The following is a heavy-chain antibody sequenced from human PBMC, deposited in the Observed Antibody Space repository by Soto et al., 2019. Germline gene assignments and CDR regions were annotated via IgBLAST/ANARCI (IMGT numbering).Heavy chain of an antibody. D-gene: IGHD3-3*01. CDR3: TTDVITIFGVVPGLY. V-gene: IGHV3-15*07. CDR2: IKSKADGGTT. Sequence: GGSLRLSCAASGFTFSNAWMNWVRQAPGKGLEWVGRIKSKADGGTTDYAAPVKGRFTISRDDSKNTLYLQMNSLKTEDTAVYYCTTDVITIFGVVPGLYWGQGTLVTVSS. CDR1: GFTFSNAW. J-gene: IGHJ4*02.